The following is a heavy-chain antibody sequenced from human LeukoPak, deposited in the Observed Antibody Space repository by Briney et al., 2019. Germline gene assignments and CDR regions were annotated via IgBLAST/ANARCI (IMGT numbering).Heavy chain of an antibody. D-gene: IGHD6-19*01. CDR3: TTDGPMSAGLEAANP. J-gene: IGHJ5*02. CDR1: GFTFSNAW. V-gene: IGHV3-15*01. Sequence: GGSLRLSCAASGFTFSNAWMNWVRQAPGKGLEWVGRIKSKTGGGTTNYAAPVKGRFTISRDDSENTLYLQMNSLKTDDTAMYYCTTDGPMSAGLEAANPWGQGTLVTVSS. CDR2: IKSKTGGGTT.